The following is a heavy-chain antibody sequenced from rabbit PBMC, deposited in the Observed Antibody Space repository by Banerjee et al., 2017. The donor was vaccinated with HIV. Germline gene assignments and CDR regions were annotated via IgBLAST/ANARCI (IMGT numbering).Heavy chain of an antibody. Sequence: QQQLEESGGGLVKPEGSLTLTCTASGFSFSSGYDMCWVRQAPGKGLEWIACIDAGSSGTTYYASWVNGRFSISKTSSTTVTLQMTSLTAADTATYFCARAYASSSGYYWELYYFNLWGQGTLVTVS. J-gene: IGHJ4*01. CDR3: ARAYASSSGYYWELYYFNL. D-gene: IGHD1-1*01. CDR2: IDAGSSGTT. V-gene: IGHV1S45*01. CDR1: GFSFSSGYD.